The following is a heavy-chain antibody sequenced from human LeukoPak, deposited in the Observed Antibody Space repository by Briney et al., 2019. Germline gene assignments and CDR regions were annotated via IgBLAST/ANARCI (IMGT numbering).Heavy chain of an antibody. Sequence: SETLSLTCTVSGGSISSGGYYWSWIRQHPGKGLEWIGYIYYSGSTYYNPSLKSRVTISVDTSKNQFSLKLSSVTAADTAVYYCARAVGVTGDWFDPWGQGTLVTVSS. CDR2: IYYSGST. CDR3: ARAVGVTGDWFDP. D-gene: IGHD7-27*01. CDR1: GGSISSGGYY. V-gene: IGHV4-31*03. J-gene: IGHJ5*02.